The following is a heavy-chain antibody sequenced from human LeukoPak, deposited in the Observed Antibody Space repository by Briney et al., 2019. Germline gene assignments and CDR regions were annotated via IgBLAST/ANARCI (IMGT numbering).Heavy chain of an antibody. Sequence: GGSLRLSCAASGFTFSSYSMNWVRQAPGKGLEWVSYISSSSSTIYYADSVKGRFTISRDNAKNSLYLQMNSLRAEDMAVYYCARDSCSSTSCYPTWGQGTLVTVSS. CDR2: ISSSSSTI. D-gene: IGHD2-2*01. CDR3: ARDSCSSTSCYPT. V-gene: IGHV3-48*01. CDR1: GFTFSSYS. J-gene: IGHJ5*02.